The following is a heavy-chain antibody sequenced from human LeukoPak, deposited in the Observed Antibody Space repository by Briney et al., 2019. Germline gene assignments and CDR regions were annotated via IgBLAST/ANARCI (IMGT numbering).Heavy chain of an antibody. CDR2: ISGSGGST. J-gene: IGHJ3*02. CDR3: ARDISSGYYDAFDI. CDR1: GFTFSNYA. V-gene: IGHV3-23*01. Sequence: TGGSLRLSCAASGFTFSNYAMSWVRQAPGKGLEWVSAISGSGGSTYYADSVKGRFTISRDNSKNTLYLQMNSLRAEDTAVYYCARDISSGYYDAFDIWGQGTMVTVSS. D-gene: IGHD3-22*01.